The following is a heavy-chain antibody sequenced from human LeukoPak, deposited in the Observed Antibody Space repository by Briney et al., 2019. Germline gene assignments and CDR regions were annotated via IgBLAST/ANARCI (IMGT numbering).Heavy chain of an antibody. CDR3: ARDSESLLTGGNFRSTSGTMAPSYGMDV. Sequence: GASVKVSCKASGYTFTGYYMHWVRQAPGQGLEWMGWINPNSGGTNYAQKFQGRVTMTRDTSISTAYMELSGLRSDDTAVYYCARDSESLLTGGNFRSTSGTMAPSYGMDVWGQGTTVTVSS. D-gene: IGHD7-27*01. J-gene: IGHJ6*02. CDR1: GYTFTGYY. CDR2: INPNSGGT. V-gene: IGHV1-2*02.